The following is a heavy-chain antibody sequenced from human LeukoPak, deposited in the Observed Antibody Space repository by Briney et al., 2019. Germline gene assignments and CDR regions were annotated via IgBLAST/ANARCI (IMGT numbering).Heavy chain of an antibody. Sequence: PGGSLRLSCAASGFTFSSYWMSWVRQAPGKGLEWVGNIKQDGSEKYYVDSVKGRFTISRDNAKNSLYLQMNSLRAEDTAVYYCARDLLYDSSGYYPRRYYGMDVWGQGTTVTVSS. J-gene: IGHJ6*02. D-gene: IGHD3-22*01. CDR3: ARDLLYDSSGYYPRRYYGMDV. CDR1: GFTFSSYW. V-gene: IGHV3-7*01. CDR2: IKQDGSEK.